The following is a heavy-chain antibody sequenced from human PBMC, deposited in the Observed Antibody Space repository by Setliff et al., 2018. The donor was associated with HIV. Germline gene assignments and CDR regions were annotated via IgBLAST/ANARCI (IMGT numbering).Heavy chain of an antibody. D-gene: IGHD6-19*01. Sequence: SETLSLTCTVSGGSISITSYYWGWIRQPPGKGLEWIGSIHYSGNTYYSPSLKGRVTISEDTSKNQFSLKLSSVTAADTAVYYCATLHSSGWPYYSDYWGQGILVTVSS. V-gene: IGHV4-39*01. CDR3: ATLHSSGWPYYSDY. CDR2: IHYSGNT. J-gene: IGHJ4*02. CDR1: GGSISITSYY.